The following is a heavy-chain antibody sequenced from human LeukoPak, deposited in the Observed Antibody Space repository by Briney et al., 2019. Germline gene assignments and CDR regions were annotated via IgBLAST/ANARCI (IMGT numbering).Heavy chain of an antibody. CDR3: AKSGHGDYG. Sequence: GGSLRLSCAASGFTFSSYGMHWVRQAPGKGLEWVAVIWYDESDEHYADSVKGRFTISRDNSKNTLYLQMNSLRAEDTAVYYCAKSGHGDYGWGQGTLVTVSS. J-gene: IGHJ4*02. V-gene: IGHV3-33*06. CDR2: IWYDESDE. D-gene: IGHD4-17*01. CDR1: GFTFSSYG.